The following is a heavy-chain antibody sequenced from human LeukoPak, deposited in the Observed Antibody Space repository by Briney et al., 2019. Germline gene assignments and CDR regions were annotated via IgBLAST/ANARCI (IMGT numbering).Heavy chain of an antibody. CDR2: ISAYNGNT. CDR3: ARGATYYGDYRYYFDY. Sequence: ASVKVSCKASGYTFTSYGISWVRQAPGQGLEWMGWISAYNGNTNYAQKLQGRVTMTTDTSTSSAYMELRSLRSDDTAVYYCARGATYYGDYRYYFDYWGQGTLVTVSS. V-gene: IGHV1-18*01. CDR1: GYTFTSYG. J-gene: IGHJ4*02. D-gene: IGHD4-17*01.